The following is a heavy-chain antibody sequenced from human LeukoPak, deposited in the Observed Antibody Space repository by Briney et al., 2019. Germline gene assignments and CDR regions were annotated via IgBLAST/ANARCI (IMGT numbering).Heavy chain of an antibody. CDR3: ARGPGRRYDFWSGYYTPSLDYGMDV. Sequence: PSETLSLTCAVYGGSFSGYYWSWIRQPPGKGLEWIGEINHSGSTNYNPSLKSRVTISVDTSKNQFSLKLSSVTAADTAVYYCARGPGRRYDFWSGYYTPSLDYGMDVWGQGTTVTVSS. CDR2: INHSGST. CDR1: GGSFSGYY. V-gene: IGHV4-34*01. J-gene: IGHJ6*02. D-gene: IGHD3-3*01.